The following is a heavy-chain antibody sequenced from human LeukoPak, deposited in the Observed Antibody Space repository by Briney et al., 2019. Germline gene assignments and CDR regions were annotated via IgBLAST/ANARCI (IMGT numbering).Heavy chain of an antibody. V-gene: IGHV3-23*01. Sequence: PGGSLRLSCAASGFTFSSYTMRWVRQAPGKGLEWVSAISGSGGSTYYTDSVKGRFPISRDNSRNTVYLQMNSLRVEDTAVYYCAKTYSRESGYDFFFHYWGQGTRVTVSS. CDR3: AKTYSRESGYDFFFHY. D-gene: IGHD5-12*01. CDR2: ISGSGGST. J-gene: IGHJ4*02. CDR1: GFTFSSYT.